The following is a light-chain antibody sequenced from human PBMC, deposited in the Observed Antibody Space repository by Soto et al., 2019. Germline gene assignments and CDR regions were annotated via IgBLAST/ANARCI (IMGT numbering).Light chain of an antibody. Sequence: ENVLTQSPGTLSLSPGERATLSCRASQSVTGNYLAWYQQKFGQPPRLLVYGASSRATGIPDRFSGSGSGTDFTLTISRLEPEDFAVYYCNQYGHSPLPGSSPLPFGGGTKVEIK. CDR2: GAS. CDR3: NQYGHSPLPGSSPLP. CDR1: QSVTGNY. V-gene: IGKV3-20*01. J-gene: IGKJ4*01.